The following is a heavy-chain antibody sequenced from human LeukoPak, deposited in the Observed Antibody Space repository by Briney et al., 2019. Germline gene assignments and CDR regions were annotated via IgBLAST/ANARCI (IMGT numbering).Heavy chain of an antibody. CDR3: ARGVDDFWSGYYTYYGMDV. CDR1: GGSISSYY. J-gene: IGHJ6*02. D-gene: IGHD3-3*01. Sequence: SETLSLTCTVSGGSISSYYWSWIRQPAGKGLEWIGRIYTSGSTNYNPSLKSRVTMSVDTSKNQFSLKLSSVTAADTAVYYCARGVDDFWSGYYTYYGMDVWGQGTTVTVSS. V-gene: IGHV4-4*07. CDR2: IYTSGST.